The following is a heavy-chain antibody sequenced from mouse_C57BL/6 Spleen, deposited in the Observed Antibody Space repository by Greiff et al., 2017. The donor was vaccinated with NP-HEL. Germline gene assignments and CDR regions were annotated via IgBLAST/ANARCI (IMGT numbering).Heavy chain of an antibody. CDR1: GYTFTDYN. J-gene: IGHJ1*03. D-gene: IGHD1-1*01. V-gene: IGHV1-18*01. Sequence: EVQLQQSGPELVKPGASVKIPCKASGYTFTDYNMDWVKQSHGKSLEWIGDINPNNGGTIYNQKFKGKATLTVDKSSSTAYMELRSLTSEDTAVYYFARGYYGSSPYWYFDVWGTGTTVTVSS. CDR3: ARGYYGSSPYWYFDV. CDR2: INPNNGGT.